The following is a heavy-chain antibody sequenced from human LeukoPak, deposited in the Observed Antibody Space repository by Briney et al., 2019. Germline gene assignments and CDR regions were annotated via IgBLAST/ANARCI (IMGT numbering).Heavy chain of an antibody. Sequence: SETLSLTCTVSGGSISSSSYYWGWIRQPPGKGLEWIGSIYYSGSTYYNPSLKSRVTISVDTSKNQFSLKLSSVTAADTAVYYCARESYGGYDSNYYFDYWGQGTLVTVSS. CDR1: GGSISSSSYY. J-gene: IGHJ4*02. V-gene: IGHV4-39*07. CDR2: IYYSGST. CDR3: ARESYGGYDSNYYFDY. D-gene: IGHD3-22*01.